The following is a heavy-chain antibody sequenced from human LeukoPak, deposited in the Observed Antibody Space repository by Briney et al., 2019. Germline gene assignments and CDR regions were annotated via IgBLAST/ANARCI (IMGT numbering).Heavy chain of an antibody. CDR1: GFTFSSYA. CDR2: ISNSAAGST. J-gene: IGHJ4*02. Sequence: GGSLRLSCAASGFTFSSYAMSWVRQAPGKGLEWVSAISNSAAGSTHYADSVKGRFTISRDNSKNTLFLQMNSLRAEDTAVYYCAKDRSLSGSYYHRIDYWGQGTLVTVSS. V-gene: IGHV3-23*01. CDR3: AKDRSLSGSYYHRIDY. D-gene: IGHD1-26*01.